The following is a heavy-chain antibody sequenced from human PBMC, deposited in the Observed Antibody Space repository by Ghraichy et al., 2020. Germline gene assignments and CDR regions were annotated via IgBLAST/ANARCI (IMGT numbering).Heavy chain of an antibody. CDR2: ISYDGSKT. D-gene: IGHD6-19*01. J-gene: IGHJ5*02. V-gene: IGHV3-30*04. Sequence: GGSLRLSCAASGFTFSNSTMNWVRLTPRKGLEWVAFISYDGSKTFYADSVKGRFTISRDKSKNTLYLQMSSLRAEDTAVYYCAKDSSGWYNPRPSWFDPWGQGTLVTVSS. CDR1: GFTFSNST. CDR3: AKDSSGWYNPRPSWFDP.